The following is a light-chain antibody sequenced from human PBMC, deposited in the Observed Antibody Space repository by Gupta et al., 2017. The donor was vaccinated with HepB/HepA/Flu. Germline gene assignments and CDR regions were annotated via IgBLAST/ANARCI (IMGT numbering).Light chain of an antibody. V-gene: IGLV2-14*03. Sequence: QSALTQPASVSGSPGQSIPISCPGTRRDVGDFDFVSWYQQHPGKAPKLMFYDGSNRTAGVASRFSASKAGKTASPTISGLQEEDDADYYCSSYTSGSTRVFGGGTKRTVL. CDR2: DGS. CDR3: SSYTSGSTRV. J-gene: IGLJ3*02. CDR1: RRDVGDFDF.